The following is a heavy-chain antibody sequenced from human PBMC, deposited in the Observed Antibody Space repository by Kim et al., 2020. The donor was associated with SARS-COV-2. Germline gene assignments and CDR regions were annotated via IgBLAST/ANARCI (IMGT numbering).Heavy chain of an antibody. Sequence: SETLSLTCTVSGGSISSSSYYWGWIRQPPGKGLEWIGSIYYSGSTYYNPSLNSRVTISVDTSKNQFCLKLSSVTAADTAVYYCARLGDLLRGYYYGMDVWGQGTTVTVSS. CDR1: GGSISSSSYY. J-gene: IGHJ6*02. D-gene: IGHD4-17*01. CDR3: ARLGDLLRGYYYGMDV. V-gene: IGHV4-39*01. CDR2: IYYSGST.